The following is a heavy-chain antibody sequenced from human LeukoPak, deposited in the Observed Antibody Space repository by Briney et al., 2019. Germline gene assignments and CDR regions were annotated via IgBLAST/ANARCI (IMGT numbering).Heavy chain of an antibody. V-gene: IGHV4-59*01. J-gene: IGHJ6*02. CDR1: GGSISSYY. Sequence: PSETLSPTCTVSGGSISSYYWSWIRQPPGKGLEWIGYIYYSGSTNYNPSPKSRVTISVDTSKNQFSLKLNSVTAADTAVYYCARDYSNYGVDYGMDVWGQGTTVTVSS. D-gene: IGHD4-11*01. CDR2: IYYSGST. CDR3: ARDYSNYGVDYGMDV.